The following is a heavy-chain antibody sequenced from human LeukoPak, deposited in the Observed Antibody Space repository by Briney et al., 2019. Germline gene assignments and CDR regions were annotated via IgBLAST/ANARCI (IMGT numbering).Heavy chain of an antibody. CDR3: ARAIGLYYYYYMDV. J-gene: IGHJ6*03. CDR1: GVTFSSYA. Sequence: GGSLRLSCAASGVTFSSYAMHWVRQAPGKGLEWVAVISYDGSNKYYAYSVKGRFTISRDNSKNTLYLQMNSLRAEDTAVYYCARAIGLYYYYYMDVWGKGTTVTVSS. D-gene: IGHD3/OR15-3a*01. V-gene: IGHV3-30*04. CDR2: ISYDGSNK.